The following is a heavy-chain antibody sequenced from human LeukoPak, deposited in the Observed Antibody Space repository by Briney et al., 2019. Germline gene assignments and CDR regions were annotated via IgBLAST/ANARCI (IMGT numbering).Heavy chain of an antibody. CDR2: IIPIFGTA. CDR3: ALWELRNDAFDI. V-gene: IGHV1-69*05. CDR1: GGTFSSYA. J-gene: IGHJ3*02. Sequence: SVKVSCKASGGTFSSYAINWVRQAPGQGLEWMGGIIPIFGTASYAQKFQGRVTMTRDTSTSTVYMELSSLRSEDTAVYYCALWELRNDAFDIWGQGTMVTVSS. D-gene: IGHD1-26*01.